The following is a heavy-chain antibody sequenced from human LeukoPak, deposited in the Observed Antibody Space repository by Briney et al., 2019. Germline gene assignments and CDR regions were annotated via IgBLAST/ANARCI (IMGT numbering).Heavy chain of an antibody. Sequence: SSETLSLTCTVSGGSISSSHYYWGWIRQPPGKGLEWIGTFYYSGTTYYNPSLESRVTISEDTSKNQFSLTLRSMTAADTAVYYCARQISDYYYYYIDVWRKGTTVTVSS. CDR3: ARQISDYYYYYIDV. CDR1: GGSISSSHYY. CDR2: FYYSGTT. J-gene: IGHJ6*03. V-gene: IGHV4-39*01. D-gene: IGHD3-10*01.